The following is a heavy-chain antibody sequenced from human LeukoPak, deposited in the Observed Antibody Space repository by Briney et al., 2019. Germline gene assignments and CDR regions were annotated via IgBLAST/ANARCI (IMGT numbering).Heavy chain of an antibody. Sequence: GGSLRLSCAASGFTFSSYSMNWVREAPGKGLEWVSSISSSSSYIYYADSVKGRFTIPRDNAKNSLYLQMNSLRAEDTAVYYCARGRVAAMGWFDPWGQGTLVTVSS. CDR1: GFTFSSYS. CDR2: ISSSSSYI. CDR3: ARGRVAAMGWFDP. J-gene: IGHJ5*02. V-gene: IGHV3-21*01. D-gene: IGHD2-2*01.